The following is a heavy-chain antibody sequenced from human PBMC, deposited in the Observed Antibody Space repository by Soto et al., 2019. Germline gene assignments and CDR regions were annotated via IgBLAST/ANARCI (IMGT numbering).Heavy chain of an antibody. Sequence: QVQLVQSGAEVKKPGASVQVSCKASVYTFSSYGIRRVRQAPGQGLEWMGWISAYNGNTNYAQKPQGRFTMTTDTSTSTVYMELRSLRSDDTAVYYCARYEHVFDYWGQGTLVTVSS. J-gene: IGHJ4*02. CDR1: VYTFSSYG. CDR3: ARYEHVFDY. CDR2: ISAYNGNT. V-gene: IGHV1-18*01. D-gene: IGHD3-3*01.